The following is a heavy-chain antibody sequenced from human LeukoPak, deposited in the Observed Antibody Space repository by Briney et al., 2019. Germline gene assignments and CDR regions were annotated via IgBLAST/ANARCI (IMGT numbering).Heavy chain of an antibody. J-gene: IGHJ4*02. CDR1: GFTFSSYG. Sequence: GGSLRLSCAASGFTFSSYGMHWVRQAPGKGLEWVAVISYDGSNKYYADSVKGRFTISRDNSKNTLYLQMNSLRAEDTAVYYCAKAPVLLWLAVDYWGQGTLVTVSS. CDR3: AKAPVLLWLAVDY. D-gene: IGHD3-10*01. CDR2: ISYDGSNK. V-gene: IGHV3-30*18.